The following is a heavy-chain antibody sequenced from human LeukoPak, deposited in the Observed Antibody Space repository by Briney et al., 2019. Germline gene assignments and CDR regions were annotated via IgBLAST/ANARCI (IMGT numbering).Heavy chain of an antibody. D-gene: IGHD3-22*01. CDR2: IIPIFGTT. CDR3: AKLLYYYDSSQPY. V-gene: IGHV1-69*13. CDR1: GGAFTNQA. Sequence: SVKVSCKTSGGAFTNQAINWVRQAPGQGLEWMGGIIPIFGTTNYAQRFQGRVTITADESTVTAYMELSSLRSEDTAVYYCAKLLYYYDSSQPYWGQGTLVTVSS. J-gene: IGHJ4*02.